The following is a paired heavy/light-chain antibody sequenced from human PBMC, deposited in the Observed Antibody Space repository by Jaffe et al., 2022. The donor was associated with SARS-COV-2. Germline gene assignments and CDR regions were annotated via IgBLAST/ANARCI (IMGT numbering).Light chain of an antibody. J-gene: IGKJ4*01. Sequence: EIVLTQSPGTLSLSPGERATLSCRASQSVRSNFLAWYQQKAGQAPRLLIYGASTRASGIPDRFSGSGSGTDFTLTISRLEAEDFAVYHCQQYGSSVQTFGGGTKVEIK. CDR3: QQYGSSVQT. CDR1: QSVRSNF. V-gene: IGKV3-20*01. CDR2: GAS.
Heavy chain of an antibody. CDR2: IHYSGST. CDR1: GDSISSVDYY. CDR3: ARGPLNFDDHDFSIGLTPPDI. Sequence: QVKLQESGPGLVKPSQTLSLTCTVSGDSISSVDYYWSWIRQPPGKGLAWIGFIHYSGSTSYNPSLQSRLAISVATAKNQFSLKLNSVTAADTAVYYCARGPLNFDDHDFSIGLTPPDIWGQGTLVTVSS. V-gene: IGHV4-30-4*01. J-gene: IGHJ4*02. D-gene: IGHD3-3*01.